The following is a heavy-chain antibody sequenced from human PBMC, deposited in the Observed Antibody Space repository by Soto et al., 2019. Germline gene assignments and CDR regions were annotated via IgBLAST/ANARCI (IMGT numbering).Heavy chain of an antibody. CDR2: VNWNSDKV. CDR1: GFNFGNYA. CDR3: AKDKGGTPYYIDS. Sequence: VLLVESGGGLVQPGGSLRFSCAVSGFNFGNYAMHWVRQAPGKGLEWVAAVNWNSDKVAYAGSVLGRFTIFRDSAKNSLDLQMHDLTTEDTPFYYSAKDKGGTPYYIDSWGQGILVTVPS. J-gene: IGHJ4*02. V-gene: IGHV3-9*01. D-gene: IGHD6-25*01.